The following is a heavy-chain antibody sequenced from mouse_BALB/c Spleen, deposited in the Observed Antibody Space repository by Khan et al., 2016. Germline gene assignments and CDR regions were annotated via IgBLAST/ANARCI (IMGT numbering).Heavy chain of an antibody. D-gene: IGHD2-4*01. CDR1: GYTFTTYW. J-gene: IGHJ2*01. V-gene: IGHV1-87*01. CDR3: TSANSYYDYDY. Sequence: VQLQLSGAELARPGASVKLSCKASGYTFTTYWMQWVKQRPGQGLEWIGTIYPGDGDTRYTQTLKGKAILTADKTSSTAYMHLSSMTSEYAAVYYCTSANSYYDYDYWGQGTTLTVSS. CDR2: IYPGDGDT.